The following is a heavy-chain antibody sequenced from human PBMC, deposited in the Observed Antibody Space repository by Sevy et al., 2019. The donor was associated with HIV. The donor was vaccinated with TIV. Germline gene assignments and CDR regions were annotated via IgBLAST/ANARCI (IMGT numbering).Heavy chain of an antibody. D-gene: IGHD6-6*01. CDR2: IYSGGST. CDR1: GFTVSSNY. V-gene: IGHV3-53*01. CDR3: ARAEYSSSYYYFDY. J-gene: IGHJ4*02. Sequence: GGSLRLSCAASGFTVSSNYMSWVRQALGKGLEWVSVIYSGGSTYYADSVKGRFTISRDNSKNTLYLQMNSLRAEDTAVYYCARAEYSSSYYYFDYWGQGTLVTVSS.